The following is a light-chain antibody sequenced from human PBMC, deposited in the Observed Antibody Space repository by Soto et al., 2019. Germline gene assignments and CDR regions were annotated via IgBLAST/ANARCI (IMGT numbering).Light chain of an antibody. CDR1: QSVRTY. CDR2: GAS. CDR3: QQYDNWPVT. J-gene: IGKJ4*01. Sequence: VLTQSLSSLSLFHGERATLSCRASQSVRTYLAWYQHKPGQAPRLLMSGASSGATGIPARFSGSGSGTEFTLTINSLQSEDFAIYYCQQYDNWPVTFGGGTKVDIK. V-gene: IGKV3-15*01.